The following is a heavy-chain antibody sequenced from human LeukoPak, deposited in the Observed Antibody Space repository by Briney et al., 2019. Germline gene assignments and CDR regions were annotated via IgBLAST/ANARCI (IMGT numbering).Heavy chain of an antibody. J-gene: IGHJ4*02. CDR1: GGSISSYD. CDR2: IDYSGST. Sequence: LGTLSLTCTVSGGSISSYDLSWVRRPAGKGLEWSGYIDYSGSTTYNTSLPSRATISVDTSKNQFSLKMSSVTAADTVVYYCARHTVAYDNLTGYYQTYYFDYWGQGNLVTVSS. V-gene: IGHV4-59*08. CDR3: ARHTVAYDNLTGYYQTYYFDY. D-gene: IGHD3-9*01.